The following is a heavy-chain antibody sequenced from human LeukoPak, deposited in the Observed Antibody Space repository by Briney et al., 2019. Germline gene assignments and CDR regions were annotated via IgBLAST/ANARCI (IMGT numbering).Heavy chain of an antibody. CDR2: INHSGST. V-gene: IGHV4-34*01. CDR3: ARARKRGSYSNYGYYYYYYGMDV. CDR1: GGSFSGYY. J-gene: IGHJ6*02. Sequence: SETLSLTCAGYGGSFSGYYWSWIRQPPGKGLEWIGEINHSGSTNYNPSLKSRVTISVDTSKNQFSLKLSSVTAADTAVYYCARARKRGSYSNYGYYYYYYGMDVWGQGTTVTVSS. D-gene: IGHD4-4*01.